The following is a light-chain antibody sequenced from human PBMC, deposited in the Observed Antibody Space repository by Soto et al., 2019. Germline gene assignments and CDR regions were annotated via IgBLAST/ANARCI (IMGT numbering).Light chain of an antibody. CDR3: SSYTSSTTYV. J-gene: IGLJ1*01. CDR1: SRDVGGYSY. V-gene: IGLV2-14*03. CDR2: DVS. Sequence: QSVLTQPASVSGSPGQSITISCTGTSRDVGGYSYVSWYQQLPGKAPKLMIYDVSNRPSGVSNRFSGSKSGNTASLTISGLQAEDEADYYCSSYTSSTTYVFGTGTKVTVL.